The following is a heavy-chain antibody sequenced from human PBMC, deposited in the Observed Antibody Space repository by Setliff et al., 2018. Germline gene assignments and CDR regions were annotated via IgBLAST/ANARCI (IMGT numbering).Heavy chain of an antibody. V-gene: IGHV4-59*11. CDR2: VYYNGNT. J-gene: IGHJ6*02. D-gene: IGHD5-18*01. CDR3: ARDRTAYRYGMDV. CDR1: GASLNNRY. Sequence: KPSETLSLTCTVSGASLNNRYWSWIRQPPGKGLEWIGYVYYNGNTNYNSSLKSRVTISADSSKNQVSLKLTNVTTADTAVYYCARDRTAYRYGMDVWGQGTTVTVSS.